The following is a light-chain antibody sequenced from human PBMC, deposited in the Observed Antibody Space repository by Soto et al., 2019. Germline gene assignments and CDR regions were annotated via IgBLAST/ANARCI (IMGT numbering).Light chain of an antibody. CDR2: SAS. V-gene: IGKV3-15*01. CDR1: QSISDT. CDR3: QHYGDEART. Sequence: EIVMTRSPATLSVSPGGRATLSCRASQSISDTLAWYQQKPGQAPRLLIYSASRRATGFPGRFSGSGSGTDFTLTISSLQSEDLAVYHCQHYGDEARTFGQGTRLEIK. J-gene: IGKJ5*01.